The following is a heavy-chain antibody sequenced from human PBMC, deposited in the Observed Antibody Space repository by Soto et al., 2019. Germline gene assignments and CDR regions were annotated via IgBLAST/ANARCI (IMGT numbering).Heavy chain of an antibody. J-gene: IGHJ6*02. Sequence: QVQLVQSGAEVKKPVSSVKVSCKASGGTFSSYSINWLRQAPGQGPEWMGRIMPILGIPNYAHKFQGRVTITADKSTSTAYMELSSLSSEDTAAYYCARGKNGMDVWGQGTTVTVSS. CDR1: GGTFSSYS. V-gene: IGHV1-69*02. CDR3: ARGKNGMDV. CDR2: IMPILGIP.